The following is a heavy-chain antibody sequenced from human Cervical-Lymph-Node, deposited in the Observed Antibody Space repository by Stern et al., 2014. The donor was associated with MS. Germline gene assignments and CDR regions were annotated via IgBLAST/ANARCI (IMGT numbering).Heavy chain of an antibody. CDR3: ARHAIYGAFDY. Sequence: EVQLVQSGAEVRKPGESLKISCKGSGYSFTNSWIGWVRQIPGKDLEWMGIIFPGDFDIKYSPSFQGQITISPDKSISTAYLQWNSLKASDTAIYYCARHAIYGAFDYWGQGTLVTVSS. CDR2: IFPGDFDI. D-gene: IGHD4-17*01. V-gene: IGHV5-51*01. J-gene: IGHJ4*02. CDR1: GYSFTNSW.